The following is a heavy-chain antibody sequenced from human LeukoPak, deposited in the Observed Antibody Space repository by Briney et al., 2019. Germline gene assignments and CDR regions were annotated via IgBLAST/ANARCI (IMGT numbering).Heavy chain of an antibody. CDR3: ATQSRGSGYLYYFDY. D-gene: IGHD3-22*01. CDR2: INHSGST. CDR1: GGSFSGYY. Sequence: SETLSLTCAVYGGSFSGYYWSWIRQPPGKGLEWMGEINHSGSTNYNPSLKSRVTISVDTSKNQFSLKLSSVTAADTAVYYCATQSRGSGYLYYFDYWGQGTLVTVSS. V-gene: IGHV4-34*01. J-gene: IGHJ4*02.